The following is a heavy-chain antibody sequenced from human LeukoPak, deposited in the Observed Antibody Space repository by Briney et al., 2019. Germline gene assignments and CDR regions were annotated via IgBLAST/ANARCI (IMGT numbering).Heavy chain of an antibody. Sequence: PGGSLRLSCAASGFTFSSYSMNWVRQAPGKGLEWVSAISGSGGSTYYADSVKGRFTISRDNSKNTLYLQMNSLRAEDTAVYYCATLMTTVTTGDYWGQGTLVTVSS. V-gene: IGHV3-23*01. J-gene: IGHJ4*02. CDR1: GFTFSSYS. CDR3: ATLMTTVTTGDY. CDR2: ISGSGGST. D-gene: IGHD4-17*01.